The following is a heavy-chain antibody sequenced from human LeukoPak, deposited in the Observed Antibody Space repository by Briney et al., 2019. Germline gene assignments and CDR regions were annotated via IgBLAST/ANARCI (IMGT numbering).Heavy chain of an antibody. CDR2: ISSSSSSYI. Sequence: GGSLRLSCAASGFTFGSYSMNWVRQAPGKGLEWVSSISSSSSSYIYYADSVKGRFTISRDNAKNSLYLQMNSLRAEDTAVYYCAGEIGVVVVAATPGYWGQGTLVTVSS. CDR1: GFTFGSYS. CDR3: AGEIGVVVVAATPGY. V-gene: IGHV3-21*01. D-gene: IGHD2-15*01. J-gene: IGHJ4*02.